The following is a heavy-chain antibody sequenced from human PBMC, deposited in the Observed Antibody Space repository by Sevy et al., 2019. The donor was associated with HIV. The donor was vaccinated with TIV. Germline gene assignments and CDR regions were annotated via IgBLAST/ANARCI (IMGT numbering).Heavy chain of an antibody. CDR1: GFTFRNYY. J-gene: IGHJ2*01. V-gene: IGHV3-11*01. CDR3: VREGDLRYFDL. Sequence: GGSLRLSCAASGFTFRNYYMTWIRQTAGKGLEWLSYISSGGATIFYADSVKGRFTISRDNAQNSLSLQMNTLRAEDTAVYYCVREGDLRYFDLWGRGTLVTVSS. CDR2: ISSGGATI. D-gene: IGHD3-16*01.